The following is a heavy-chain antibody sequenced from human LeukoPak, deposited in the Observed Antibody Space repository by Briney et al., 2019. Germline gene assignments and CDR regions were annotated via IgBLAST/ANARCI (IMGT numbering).Heavy chain of an antibody. CDR1: GGSISSYY. D-gene: IGHD2-2*01. J-gene: IGHJ5*02. CDR2: IYTSGST. V-gene: IGHV4-4*09. Sequence: SETLSLTCTVSGGSISSYYWSWIRQPPGKGLEWIGYIYTSGSTNYNPSLKSRVTISVDTSKNQFSLKLSPVTAADTAVYYCARHSCSSTSCYWSRFWFDPWGQGTLVTVSS. CDR3: ARHSCSSTSCYWSRFWFDP.